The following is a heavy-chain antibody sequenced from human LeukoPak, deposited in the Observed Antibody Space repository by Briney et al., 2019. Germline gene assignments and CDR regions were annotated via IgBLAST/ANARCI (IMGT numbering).Heavy chain of an antibody. V-gene: IGHV3-30*18. Sequence: PGRSLRLSCSASGLTFSSYGMHWVRQAPGKGLEWVAVISNDGSNKDYADSVKGRFTISRDNSKNTLYLQMNSLRAEDTAVYYCAKDWVLYSSSQDYWGQGTLVTVSS. CDR3: AKDWVLYSSSQDY. CDR2: ISNDGSNK. D-gene: IGHD6-13*01. CDR1: GLTFSSYG. J-gene: IGHJ4*02.